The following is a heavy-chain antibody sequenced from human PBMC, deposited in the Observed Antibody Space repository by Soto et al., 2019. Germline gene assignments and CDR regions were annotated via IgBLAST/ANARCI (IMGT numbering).Heavy chain of an antibody. D-gene: IGHD3-3*01. CDR1: GGSISSGGYY. CDR3: ARALRFLEWLPDHDAFDI. CDR2: IYYSGST. Sequence: SETLSLTCTVSGGSISSGGYYWSWIRQHPGKGLERIGYIYYSGSTYYNPSLKSRVTISVDTSKKQLSLKLSSVTAADPAVFYCARALRFLEWLPDHDAFDIWGQGTMVTVSS. J-gene: IGHJ3*02. V-gene: IGHV4-31*03.